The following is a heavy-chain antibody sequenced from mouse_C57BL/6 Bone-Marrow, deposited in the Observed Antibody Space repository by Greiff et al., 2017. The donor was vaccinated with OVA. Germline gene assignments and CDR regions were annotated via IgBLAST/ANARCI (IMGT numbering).Heavy chain of an antibody. D-gene: IGHD2-4*01. Sequence: VQLQQSDAELVKPGASVKISCKVSGYTFTDHTIHWMKQRPEQGLEWIGYIYPRDGSTKYTEKFKGKATLTADKSSSTAYMQLNSLTSEDSAVYFCARGEIYDDYDGVADYWGQGTSVTVSS. CDR1: GYTFTDHT. J-gene: IGHJ4*01. CDR2: IYPRDGST. V-gene: IGHV1-78*01. CDR3: ARGEIYDDYDGVADY.